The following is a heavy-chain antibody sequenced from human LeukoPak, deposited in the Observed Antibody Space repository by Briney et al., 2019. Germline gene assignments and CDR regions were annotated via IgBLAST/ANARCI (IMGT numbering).Heavy chain of an antibody. CDR2: IYYSGST. Sequence: SQTLSLTCTVSGGSISSGGYYWSWIRQHPGKGLEWIGYIYYSGSTYYNPSLKSRVTISVDTSKNQFSLKLSSVTAADTAVYYCARVRGDSPYSFDYWGQGTLVTVSS. D-gene: IGHD2-21*02. J-gene: IGHJ4*02. CDR1: GGSISSGGYY. V-gene: IGHV4-31*03. CDR3: ARVRGDSPYSFDY.